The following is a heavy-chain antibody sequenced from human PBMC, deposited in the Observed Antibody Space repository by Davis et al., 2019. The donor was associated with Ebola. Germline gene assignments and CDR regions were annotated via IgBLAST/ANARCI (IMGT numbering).Heavy chain of an antibody. CDR3: ARDLAVFGVVILHDLDY. J-gene: IGHJ4*02. Sequence: GESLKISCAASGFTFSSYWMSWVRQAPGKGLEWVANIKQDGSEKYYVDSVKGRFTISRDNAKNSLYLQMNSLRAEDTAVYYCARDLAVFGVVILHDLDYWGQGTLVTVSS. CDR2: IKQDGSEK. D-gene: IGHD3-3*01. CDR1: GFTFSSYW. V-gene: IGHV3-7*01.